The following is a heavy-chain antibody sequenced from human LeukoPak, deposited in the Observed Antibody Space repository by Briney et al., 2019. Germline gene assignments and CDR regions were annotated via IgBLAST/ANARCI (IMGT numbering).Heavy chain of an antibody. CDR3: APTRGSSSWPFDY. Sequence: GGSLRLSCAASGFTVSSNYMSWVRQAPGKGLEWVSVIYSGGSTTYADSVKGRFTISRDNAKNALYLQMNSLRAEDTAVYYCAPTRGSSSWPFDYWGQGTLVTVSS. CDR1: GFTVSSNY. J-gene: IGHJ4*02. CDR2: IYSGGST. V-gene: IGHV3-53*01. D-gene: IGHD6-13*01.